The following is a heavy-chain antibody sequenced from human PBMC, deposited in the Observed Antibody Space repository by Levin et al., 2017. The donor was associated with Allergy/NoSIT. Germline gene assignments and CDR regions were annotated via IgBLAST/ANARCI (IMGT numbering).Heavy chain of an antibody. V-gene: IGHV5-51*01. CDR2: IFPGDSDT. CDR1: GYSFSSYW. D-gene: IGHD2-2*01. J-gene: IGHJ4*02. CDR3: ARHGVPFCSTTSCLDSYFDY. Sequence: ASVKVSCKGSGYSFSSYWIAWVRQMPGKGLEWMGIIFPGDSDTRYSPSFQGQVTISGDRSITTAYLQWSSLKASDTAIYYCARHGVPFCSTTSCLDSYFDYWGQGALVTVSS.